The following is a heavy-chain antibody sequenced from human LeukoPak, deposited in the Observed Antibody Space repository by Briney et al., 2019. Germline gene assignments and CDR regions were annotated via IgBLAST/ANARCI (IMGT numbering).Heavy chain of an antibody. J-gene: IGHJ4*02. CDR1: GFTFSYYA. V-gene: IGHV3-30-3*01. CDR2: ISYDESSK. D-gene: IGHD5-24*01. CDR3: ARGGRDGYSSADF. Sequence: GGSLRLSCAASGFTFSYYAMHWVRQAPGKGLEGVAVISYDESSKYYADSVKGRFTISRDNPKNTLYLQLNSLRAEDTAVYYCARGGRDGYSSADFWGQGTLVTVSS.